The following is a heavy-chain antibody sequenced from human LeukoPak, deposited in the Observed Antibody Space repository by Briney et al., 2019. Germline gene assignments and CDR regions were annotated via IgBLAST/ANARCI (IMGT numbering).Heavy chain of an antibody. CDR1: GFILSSNA. V-gene: IGHV3-64D*06. CDR2: ISSNGCTT. J-gene: IGHJ4*02. Sequence: GGPLRLSCSASGFILSSNAMHWVRQAPGKGVEDVTAISSNGCTTHYTDSVKDRFTIARDNSKNTLYLQRSSLTAVYTAVYYCVRASYSSGWYGDCWGQGTLVTVSS. CDR3: VRASYSSGWYGDC. D-gene: IGHD6-19*01.